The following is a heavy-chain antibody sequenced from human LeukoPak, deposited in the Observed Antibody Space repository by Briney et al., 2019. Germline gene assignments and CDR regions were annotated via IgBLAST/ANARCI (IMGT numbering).Heavy chain of an antibody. D-gene: IGHD5-12*01. CDR3: ARDVRWLRFAFDY. CDR2: IYYDGTNK. CDR1: GFTFSSYG. V-gene: IGHV3-33*01. Sequence: GGSLRLSCVASGFTFSSYGMHWVRQAPGKGLEGVAVIYYDGTNKYYADSVKGRFTISRDNSKNTLYLQMSSLRAEDTAVYYCARDVRWLRFAFDYWGQGTLVTVSS. J-gene: IGHJ4*02.